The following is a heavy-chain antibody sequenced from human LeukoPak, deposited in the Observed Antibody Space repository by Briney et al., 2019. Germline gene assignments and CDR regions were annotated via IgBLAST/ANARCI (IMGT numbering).Heavy chain of an antibody. D-gene: IGHD3-22*01. CDR2: IYYSGST. V-gene: IGHV4-39*01. J-gene: IGHJ3*02. CDR3: ASRRITMIVVDAFDI. Sequence: SETLSLTCTVSGDSISSSSYFWGWIRRPPGKGLEWNGSIYYSGSTYYNPSLKSRVTISVDTSKNQFSLKLSSVTAADTAVYYCASRRITMIVVDAFDIWGQGTMVTVSS. CDR1: GDSISSSSYF.